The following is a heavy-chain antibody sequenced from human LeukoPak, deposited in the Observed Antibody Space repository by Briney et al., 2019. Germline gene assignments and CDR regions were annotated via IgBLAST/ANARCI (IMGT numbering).Heavy chain of an antibody. CDR2: LIGSGASA. D-gene: IGHD3-3*01. V-gene: IGHV3-23*01. J-gene: IGHJ4*02. CDR3: ARDLPGLEWFGD. CDR1: GFTFIHHA. Sequence: PGGSLRLSCAASGFTFIHHAMSWVRQAPGKGPEWVSSLIGSGASAYYTDSVKGRFTISRDNSKDTLFLQMNSLRADDTAVYYCARDLPGLEWFGDWGQGVLVTGSS.